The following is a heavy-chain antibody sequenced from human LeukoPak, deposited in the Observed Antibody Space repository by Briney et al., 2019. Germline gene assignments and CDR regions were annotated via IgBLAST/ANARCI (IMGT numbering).Heavy chain of an antibody. CDR3: AKGRTLVGGSTRSYDY. J-gene: IGHJ4*02. CDR2: ISGNGGDT. Sequence: GGSLRLSCAASGFTFSSYWMHWVRQAPGKGLEWVSVISGNGGDTFYADSVKGRFTISRDNSKHTLYLQMNSLRVEDTAVYYCAKGRTLVGGSTRSYDYWGQGTLVTVSS. CDR1: GFTFSSYW. V-gene: IGHV3-23*01. D-gene: IGHD1-26*01.